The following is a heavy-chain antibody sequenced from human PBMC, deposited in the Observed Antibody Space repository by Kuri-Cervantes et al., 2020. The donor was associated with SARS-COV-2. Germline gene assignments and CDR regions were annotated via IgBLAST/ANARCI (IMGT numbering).Heavy chain of an antibody. J-gene: IGHJ6*03. CDR3: AREGLVTAYYYYMDV. CDR1: GYSISSGYY. D-gene: IGHD5-18*01. CDR2: IYSSGST. V-gene: IGHV4-38-2*02. Sequence: SQTLSLTCAVSGYSISSGYYWGWIRQPPGKGLEWIGRIYSSGSTDFNPSLKSRVTMSVDTSKNQFSLKLSSVTAADTAVYYCAREGLVTAYYYYMDVWGKGTTVTVSS.